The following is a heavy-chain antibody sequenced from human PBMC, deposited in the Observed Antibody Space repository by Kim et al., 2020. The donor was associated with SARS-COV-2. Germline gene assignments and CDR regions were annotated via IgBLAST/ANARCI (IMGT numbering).Heavy chain of an antibody. Sequence: GGSLRLSCAASGLTVSSNFMSWVRQAPGRGLVWVSLITGGGNTYYADSVKGRFTISRDSSQNTASLQMSSLRVDDPAVYYCVSLRGSSCGPGTLVTVAS. CDR2: ITGGGNT. V-gene: IGHV3-53*01. CDR3: VSLRGSS. CDR1: GLTVSSNF. J-gene: IGHJ5*02. D-gene: IGHD3-10*01.